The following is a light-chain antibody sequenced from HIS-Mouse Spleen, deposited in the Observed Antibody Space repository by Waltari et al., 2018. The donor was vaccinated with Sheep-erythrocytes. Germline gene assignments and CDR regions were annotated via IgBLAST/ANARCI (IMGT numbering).Light chain of an antibody. J-gene: IGLJ2*01. CDR1: SSDVGGYNY. CDR2: DVS. CDR3: CSYAGSYTLV. Sequence: QSALTQPRSVSGSPGQSLTIPCTGTSSDVGGYNYVSWYQQHPGKAPKLMIYDVSKRPSGVPDRFSGSKSGNTASLTISGLQAEDEADYYCCSYAGSYTLVFGGGTKLTVL. V-gene: IGLV2-11*01.